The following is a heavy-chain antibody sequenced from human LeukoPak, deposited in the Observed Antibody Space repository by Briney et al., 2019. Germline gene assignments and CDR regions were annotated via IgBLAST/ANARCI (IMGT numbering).Heavy chain of an antibody. J-gene: IGHJ4*02. Sequence: GGSLRLSCAASGFTFSSYWMSWVRQAPGKGLEWVANIKQDGSEKYYVDSAKGRFTISRDNAKNSLYLQMNSLRAEDTAVYYCAREVYDILTGYPLFDYWGQGTLVTVSS. CDR3: AREVYDILTGYPLFDY. CDR2: IKQDGSEK. CDR1: GFTFSSYW. V-gene: IGHV3-7*01. D-gene: IGHD3-9*01.